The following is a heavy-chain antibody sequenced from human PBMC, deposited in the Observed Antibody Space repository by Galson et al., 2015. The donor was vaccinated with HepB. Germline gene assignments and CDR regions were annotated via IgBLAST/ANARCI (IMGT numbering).Heavy chain of an antibody. V-gene: IGHV4-31*03. D-gene: IGHD2-21*01. CDR1: GGSISSNNYF. Sequence: TLSLTCSVSGGSISSNNYFWSWIRQHPEKGLEWIAYISDSGRTYSNPSLKSRVSMSIDTSKNQFSLKLTSVTAADTAVYYCAREVNAAGATDGFDIWGQGTLVTVSS. J-gene: IGHJ3*02. CDR2: ISDSGRT. CDR3: AREVNAAGATDGFDI.